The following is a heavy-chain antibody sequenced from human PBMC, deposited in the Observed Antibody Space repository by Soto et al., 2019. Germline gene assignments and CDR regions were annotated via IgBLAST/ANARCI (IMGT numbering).Heavy chain of an antibody. CDR1: GGTFSSYA. V-gene: IGHV1-69*01. D-gene: IGHD3-10*01. J-gene: IGHJ3*02. CDR2: IIPMFATA. Sequence: QVQLVQSGAEVKKPGSSVKVSCKASGGTFSSYAISWVRQAPGLGLEWVGGIIPMFATANFAQKFQGRVTITADESTSAAYMELISLRSEDTAVYYCAREPYYGSGSYYKPRGAFDIWGQGTRVTVSS. CDR3: AREPYYGSGSYYKPRGAFDI.